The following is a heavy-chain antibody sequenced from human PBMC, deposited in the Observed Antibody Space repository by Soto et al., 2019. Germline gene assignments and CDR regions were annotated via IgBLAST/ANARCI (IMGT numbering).Heavy chain of an antibody. CDR2: IHYSGST. Sequence: QLQLQESGPGLVKPSETLSLTCSVSGGSISRSSYYWGWIRQPPGKGLEWIGSIHYSGSTNYNPSLTSRVTISVDTSKNQFSLRLTSVTAADTAIYYCARIGGLMVLGGENRFDHWGQGILVTVSS. D-gene: IGHD3-10*01. J-gene: IGHJ5*02. CDR1: GGSISRSSYY. V-gene: IGHV4-39*01. CDR3: ARIGGLMVLGGENRFDH.